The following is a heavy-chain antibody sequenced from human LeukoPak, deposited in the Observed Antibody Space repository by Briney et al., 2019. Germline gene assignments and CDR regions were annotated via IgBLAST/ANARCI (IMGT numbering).Heavy chain of an antibody. CDR3: ARETGTTSTTYYFDY. Sequence: PSQTLSLTCTVSGGSISSGDYYWSWIRQPPGKGLEWIGYIYYIGSTYYNPSLKSRVTISVDTSKNQFSLKLSSVTAADTAVYYCARETGTTSTTYYFDYWGQGTLITVSS. CDR1: GGSISSGDYY. CDR2: IYYIGST. V-gene: IGHV4-30-4*01. D-gene: IGHD1-1*01. J-gene: IGHJ4*02.